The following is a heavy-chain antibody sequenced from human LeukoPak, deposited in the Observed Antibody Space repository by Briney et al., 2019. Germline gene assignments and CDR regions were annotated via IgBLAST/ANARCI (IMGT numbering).Heavy chain of an antibody. V-gene: IGHV4-4*07. J-gene: IGHJ4*02. CDR2: IYTSGST. CDR3: ARGDEWYFDY. D-gene: IGHD3-3*01. Sequence: SETLSLTCTVSGGSISSYYWSWIRQPAGKGLEWIGRIYTSGSTNYNPSLKSRVTISVDKSKNQFSLKLNSVTAADTAVYYCARGDEWYFDYWGQGTLVTVSS. CDR1: GGSISSYY.